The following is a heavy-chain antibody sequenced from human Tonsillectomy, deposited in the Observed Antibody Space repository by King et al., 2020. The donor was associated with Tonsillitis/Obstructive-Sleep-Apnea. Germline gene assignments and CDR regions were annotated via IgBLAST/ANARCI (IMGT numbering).Heavy chain of an antibody. J-gene: IGHJ6*03. CDR1: GGSVSSGSYY. V-gene: IGHV4-61*01. Sequence: VQLQESGPGLVKPSETLSLTCTVSGGSVSSGSYYWSWIRQPPGKGLEWSGYIYYSGSTNNNPSLKSRVTITVATSKNQFSLKLRSVTAADTAVYYCAREKSAYYMDVWGKGTTVTVSS. CDR3: AREKSAYYMDV. CDR2: IYYSGST.